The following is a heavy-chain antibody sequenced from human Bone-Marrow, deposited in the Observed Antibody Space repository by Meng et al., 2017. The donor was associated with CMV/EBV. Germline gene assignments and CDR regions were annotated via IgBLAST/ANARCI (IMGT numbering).Heavy chain of an antibody. J-gene: IGHJ6*02. CDR3: ARDGLDYYYGMDV. CDR2: IGSSGSNI. D-gene: IGHD2-2*03. CDR1: GFIFSSYE. Sequence: GESLKISCAASGFIFSSYEMNWVRQAPGKGLEWVSYIGSSGSNIYYADSVKGRFTISRDNAKNSLYLQMYSLRAEDTAVYYCARDGLDYYYGMDVWGQGTTVTVYS. V-gene: IGHV3-48*03.